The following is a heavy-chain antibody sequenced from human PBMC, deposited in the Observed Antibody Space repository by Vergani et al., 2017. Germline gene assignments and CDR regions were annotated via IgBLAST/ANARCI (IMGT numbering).Heavy chain of an antibody. J-gene: IGHJ4*02. CDR3: ARDQWELLSFDY. CDR1: GYTFTSYF. D-gene: IGHD1-26*01. V-gene: IGHV1-46*01. CDR2: INPSGGST. Sequence: QVQLVQSGAEVKKPGASVKVSCKASGYTFTSYFMHWVRQAPGQGLEWMGIINPSGGSTSYAQKFQGRVTMTRDTSTSTVYMELSSLRSEDTAVYYCARDQWELLSFDYWGQGTLVTVSS.